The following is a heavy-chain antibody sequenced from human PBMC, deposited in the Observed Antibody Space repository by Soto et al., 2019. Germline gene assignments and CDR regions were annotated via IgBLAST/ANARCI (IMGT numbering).Heavy chain of an antibody. Sequence: QVQLVQSGAEVKKPGASVKVSCKASGYTFTSYYMHWVRQAPGQGLEWMGIINPSGGSTSYAQKYQGRVTMTRDTSTSTVYMELSSLGSEDTAVYYCAGGGSSSSWYGDYYGMDVWGQGTTVTVSS. CDR1: GYTFTSYY. V-gene: IGHV1-46*01. CDR2: INPSGGST. CDR3: AGGGSSSSWYGDYYGMDV. J-gene: IGHJ6*02. D-gene: IGHD6-13*01.